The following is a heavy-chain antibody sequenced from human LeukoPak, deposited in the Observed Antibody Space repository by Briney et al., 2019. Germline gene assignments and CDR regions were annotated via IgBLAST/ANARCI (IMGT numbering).Heavy chain of an antibody. CDR3: RTDRYGDYGDYIDY. CDR1: GYTFTGYY. D-gene: IGHD4-17*01. Sequence: SVKVSCKASGYTFTGYYMHWVRQAPGQGLEWMGWINPNSGGTNYAQRFQGRVTMTRDTSISTAYMELSRLRSDDTAVYYCRTDRYGDYGDYIDYWGQGTLVTVSS. J-gene: IGHJ4*02. CDR2: INPNSGGT. V-gene: IGHV1-2*02.